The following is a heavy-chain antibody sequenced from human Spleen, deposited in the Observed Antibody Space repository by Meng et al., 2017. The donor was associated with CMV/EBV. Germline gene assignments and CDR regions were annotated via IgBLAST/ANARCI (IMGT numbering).Heavy chain of an antibody. Sequence: SETLSLTCTVSGGSISSINYYWGWIRQPPGKGLEWIGYIYYSGGTYYNPSLKSRVTISVDTSKNQFSLKLSSVTAADTAVYYCARQMGRYCYTSSCYNGGWFDPWGQGTLVTVSS. V-gene: IGHV4-39*01. D-gene: IGHD3-10*01. CDR1: GGSISSINYY. CDR2: IYYSGGT. CDR3: ARQMGRYCYTSSCYNGGWFDP. J-gene: IGHJ5*02.